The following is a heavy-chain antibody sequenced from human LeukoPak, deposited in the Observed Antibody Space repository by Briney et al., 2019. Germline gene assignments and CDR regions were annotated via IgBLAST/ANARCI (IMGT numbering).Heavy chain of an antibody. J-gene: IGHJ5*02. Sequence: ASVKVSCKASGYTFTGYYMHWVRQAPGQGLEWMGRINPNSGGTNYAQKFQGRVTMTRDTSISTAYMELSRLRSDDTAVYYCARDRGSDSGSRGLDPWGQGTLVTVSS. CDR2: INPNSGGT. CDR3: ARDRGSDSGSRGLDP. D-gene: IGHD1-26*01. CDR1: GYTFTGYY. V-gene: IGHV1-2*06.